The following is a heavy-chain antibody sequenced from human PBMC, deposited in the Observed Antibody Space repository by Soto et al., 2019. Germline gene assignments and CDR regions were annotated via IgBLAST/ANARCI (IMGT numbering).Heavy chain of an antibody. D-gene: IGHD6-19*01. CDR3: AHISWQWLGDY. Sequence: SGPTLVNPTQTLTLTCTFSGFSLSTSGVGVGWIRQPPGKALEWLALVYWDDDKRYSPSLKSRLAITKDTSKNQVVLIMTNMDPVDTATYYCAHISWQWLGDYWGQGTLVTVSS. CDR1: GFSLSTSGVG. J-gene: IGHJ4*02. CDR2: VYWDDDK. V-gene: IGHV2-5*02.